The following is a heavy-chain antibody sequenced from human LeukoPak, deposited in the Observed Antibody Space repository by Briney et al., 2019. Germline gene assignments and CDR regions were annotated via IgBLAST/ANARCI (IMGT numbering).Heavy chain of an antibody. CDR3: ARDSTSGWYRDAFDI. CDR1: MFLVSGIY. V-gene: IGHV3-53*01. J-gene: IGHJ3*02. CDR2: IYSSGST. D-gene: IGHD6-19*01. Sequence: PGRTLRLSCAASMFLVSGIYISCVPQAPGKGLEWVSVIYSSGSTYYADSVTGRFTISRDNSKYPLSLPMNSLRAKDTAVYYCARDSTSGWYRDAFDIWGQGTMVTVSP.